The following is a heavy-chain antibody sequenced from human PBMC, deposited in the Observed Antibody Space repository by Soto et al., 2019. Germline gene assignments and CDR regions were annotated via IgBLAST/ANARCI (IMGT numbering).Heavy chain of an antibody. Sequence: QVQLQESGPGLVKPSETLSLTCAISCGSITSDNWWTLVRQTPGKGLEWIGEMYHSGATNDSPSLKARVTILGDKSKHQFSLKLTSVTAADSALDYCARASASCMLRGVILNWGQGTLVTVSS. CDR3: ARASASCMLRGVILN. V-gene: IGHV4-4*02. J-gene: IGHJ1*01. CDR1: CGSITSDNW. D-gene: IGHD3-10*01. CDR2: MYHSGAT.